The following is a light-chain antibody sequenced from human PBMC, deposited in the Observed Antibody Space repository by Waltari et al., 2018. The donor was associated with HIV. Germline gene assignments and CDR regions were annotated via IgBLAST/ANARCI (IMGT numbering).Light chain of an antibody. CDR3: SSYGDNVWVL. CDR1: SSDVGAFAS. J-gene: IGLJ2*01. Sequence: HSALTQHPPASGSLRQSVTISCTAPSSDVGAFASVSWFQQYPHTPPPLLRYAVTRRPSGVSDLFSGSPSGNTALLTVSGLQPNDTASYFCSSYGDNVWVLFGGGTNLTVL. CDR2: AVT. V-gene: IGLV2-8*01.